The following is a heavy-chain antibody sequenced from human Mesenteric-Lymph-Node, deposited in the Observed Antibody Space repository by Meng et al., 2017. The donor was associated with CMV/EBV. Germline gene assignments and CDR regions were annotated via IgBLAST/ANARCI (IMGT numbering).Heavy chain of an antibody. Sequence: QGRRQQLGAGLLKPSETLSPTCPVYGGSLRGYYWSWIRQPPGEGLEWIGEINHSGSTNYNPSLKSRVTISVDTSKNQFSLKLSSVTAADTAVYYCARHQRWLKSEGGFNYWGQGTLVTVSS. CDR2: INHSGST. CDR1: GGSLRGYY. CDR3: ARHQRWLKSEGGFNY. D-gene: IGHD4-23*01. V-gene: IGHV4-34*01. J-gene: IGHJ4*02.